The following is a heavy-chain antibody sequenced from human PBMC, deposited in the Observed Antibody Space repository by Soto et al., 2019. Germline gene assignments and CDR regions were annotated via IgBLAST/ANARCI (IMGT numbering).Heavy chain of an antibody. CDR1: GFTFTDYY. CDR2: ISVASTYT. Sequence: PEGSRRLSCAASGFTFTDYYVSWLRQAPGKGLEWLAYISVASTYTNYADSVKGRFTISRDNTKRSVYLQMNSLRDEDTAVYDGARDLEVGAHLYFFDYGGQGTPVPVSS. V-gene: IGHV3-11*06. CDR3: ARDLEVGAHLYFFDY. J-gene: IGHJ4*02. D-gene: IGHD1-26*01.